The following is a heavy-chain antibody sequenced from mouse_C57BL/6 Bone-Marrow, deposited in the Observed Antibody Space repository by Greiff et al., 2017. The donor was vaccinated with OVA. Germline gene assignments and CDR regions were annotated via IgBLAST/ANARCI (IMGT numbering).Heavy chain of an antibody. D-gene: IGHD4-1*01. V-gene: IGHV10-1*01. Sequence: EVMLVESGGGLVQPKGSLTLSCAASGFSFNTYAMNWVRQAPGKGLEWVARIRSKSNNYATYYADSVKDRFTISRDDSESMLYLQMNNLKTEDTAMYYCVRHMGRGYFDVWGTGTTVTVSS. J-gene: IGHJ1*03. CDR2: IRSKSNNYAT. CDR1: GFSFNTYA. CDR3: VRHMGRGYFDV.